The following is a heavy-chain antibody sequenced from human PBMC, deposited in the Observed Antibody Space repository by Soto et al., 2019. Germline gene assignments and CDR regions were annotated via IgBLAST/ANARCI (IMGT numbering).Heavy chain of an antibody. CDR3: VRAQGEMATNWFDP. V-gene: IGHV4-39*07. D-gene: IGHD5-12*01. CDR2: IYYSGST. J-gene: IGHJ5*02. Sequence: SETLSLTCTVSGGSISSSSYYWGWIRQPPGKGLEWIGSIYYSGSTYYNPSLKSRVTISVDTSKNQFSLKLSSVTAADTAVYYCVRAQGEMATNWFDPWGQGTLVTVSS. CDR1: GGSISSSSYY.